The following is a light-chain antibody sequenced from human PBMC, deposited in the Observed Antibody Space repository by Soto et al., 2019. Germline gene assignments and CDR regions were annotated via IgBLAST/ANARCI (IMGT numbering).Light chain of an antibody. J-gene: IGKJ4*01. Sequence: DLVLTPSPDSLAVSLGERATINCKSSQSVLYSSNNKNYLVWYQQKPGQPPKLLIYWASTRESGVPDRFSGSGSGTDFTLTISSLQAEDVAVYYCQQYYSTPLTFGGGTKVDIK. CDR2: WAS. V-gene: IGKV4-1*01. CDR3: QQYYSTPLT. CDR1: QSVLYSSNNKNY.